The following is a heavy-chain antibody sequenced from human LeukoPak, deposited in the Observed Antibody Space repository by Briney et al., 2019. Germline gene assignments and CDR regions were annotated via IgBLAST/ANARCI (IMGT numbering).Heavy chain of an antibody. CDR3: ARDLRRIPDYYFDI. J-gene: IGHJ4*02. CDR2: ISSDGRDK. V-gene: IGHV3-30*03. D-gene: IGHD5/OR15-5a*01. CDR1: GFTFTGYA. Sequence: GGSLRLSCAASGFTFTGYAIHWVRQAPGKGLEWVAVISSDGRDKHHADSVKGRFTISRDNSKNTLYLQTNSLRAEDTAVYYCARDLRRIPDYYFDIWGQGTLVTVSS.